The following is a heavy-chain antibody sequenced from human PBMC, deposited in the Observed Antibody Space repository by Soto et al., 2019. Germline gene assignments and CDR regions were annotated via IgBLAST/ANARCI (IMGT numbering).Heavy chain of an antibody. D-gene: IGHD3-22*01. CDR1: GFTFSNAW. J-gene: IGHJ4*02. V-gene: IGHV3-15*01. CDR2: IKSKTDGGTT. CDR3: TTEPILNYYDSSGYYYDY. Sequence: GGSLRLSCAASGFTFSNAWMSWVRQAPGKGLEWVGRIKSKTDGGTTDYAAPVKGRFTISRDDSKNTLYLQMNSLKTEDTAVYYCTTEPILNYYDSSGYYYDYWGQGTLVTVSS.